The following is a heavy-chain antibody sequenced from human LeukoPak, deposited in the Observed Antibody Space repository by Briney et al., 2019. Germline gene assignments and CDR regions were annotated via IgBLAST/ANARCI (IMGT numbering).Heavy chain of an antibody. CDR3: ARPPDSSGWYYFDY. D-gene: IGHD6-19*01. CDR2: INTNTGNP. V-gene: IGHV7-4-1*02. J-gene: IGHJ4*02. CDR1: GYTFTSYA. Sequence: GASVKVSCKASGYTFTSYAMNWVRQAPGQGLEWMGWINTNTGNPTYAQGFTGRFVFSLDTSVSTAYLQISSLKAGDTAVYYCARPPDSSGWYYFDYWGQGTLVTVSS.